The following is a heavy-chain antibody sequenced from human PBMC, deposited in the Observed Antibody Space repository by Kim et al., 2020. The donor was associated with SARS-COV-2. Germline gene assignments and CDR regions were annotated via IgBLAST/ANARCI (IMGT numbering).Heavy chain of an antibody. CDR3: AKDSSDSSANDY. D-gene: IGHD3-22*01. Sequence: YYADSVKGRFTISRDNSKNTLYLQMNSLRAEDTAVYYCAKDSSDSSANDYWGQGTLVTVSS. J-gene: IGHJ4*02. V-gene: IGHV3-30*02.